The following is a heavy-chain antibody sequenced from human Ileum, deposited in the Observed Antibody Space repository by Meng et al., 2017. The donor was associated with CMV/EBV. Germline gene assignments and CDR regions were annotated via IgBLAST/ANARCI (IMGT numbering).Heavy chain of an antibody. Sequence: GESLKISCAASGFTFSDYYMSWIRQAPGKGLECVSYISSSASTIYYADSVKGRFTVSRDNAKNSLYLQMNSLRDEDTAVYYCARDMKGNRGSSWYPASYYFDYWGQGTLVTVSS. CDR3: ARDMKGNRGSSWYPASYYFDY. D-gene: IGHD6-13*01. CDR1: GFTFSDYY. CDR2: ISSSASTI. J-gene: IGHJ4*02. V-gene: IGHV3-11*01.